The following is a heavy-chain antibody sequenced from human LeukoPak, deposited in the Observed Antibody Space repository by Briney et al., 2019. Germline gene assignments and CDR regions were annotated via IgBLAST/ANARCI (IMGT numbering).Heavy chain of an antibody. D-gene: IGHD4-17*01. CDR3: ARRPYAGAFDI. CDR1: GFTFSKYA. CDR2: IGDSGSST. V-gene: IGHV3-23*01. Sequence: GGSLRLSCAASGFTFSKYAMSWVRQVPGKGLEWVSSIGDSGSSTYYADSVKGRFIISRDNSKNTLYLQMSSLRVEDAAIYYCARRPYAGAFDIWGQGTMVTVSS. J-gene: IGHJ3*02.